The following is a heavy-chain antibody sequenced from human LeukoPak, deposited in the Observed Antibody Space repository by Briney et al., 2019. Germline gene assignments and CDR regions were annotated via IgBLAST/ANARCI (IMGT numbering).Heavy chain of an antibody. D-gene: IGHD5-24*01. V-gene: IGHV4-59*01. Sequence: SETLSLTCTVSGGSISSYYWSWIRQPPGKGLEWIGYIYYSGSTNYNPSLKSRVTISVDTSKNQFSLKLSSVTAADTAVYYCARNPPFDGDGYNDAFDIWGQGTMVTVSS. J-gene: IGHJ3*02. CDR2: IYYSGST. CDR3: ARNPPFDGDGYNDAFDI. CDR1: GGSISSYY.